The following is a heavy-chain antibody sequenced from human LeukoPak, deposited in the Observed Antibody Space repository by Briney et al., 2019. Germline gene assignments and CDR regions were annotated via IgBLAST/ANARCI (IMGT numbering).Heavy chain of an antibody. V-gene: IGHV3-48*03. D-gene: IGHD3-10*01. CDR1: GFTFSSYE. J-gene: IGHJ4*02. CDR3: AKDSLLLLWSY. CDR2: ISSSGSTI. Sequence: GGSLRLSCAASGFTFSSYEMNWVRQAPGKGLEWVSYISSSGSTIYYADSVKGRFTISRDNSKNTLYLQMNSLRAEDTAVYYCAKDSLLLLWSYWGQGTLVTVSS.